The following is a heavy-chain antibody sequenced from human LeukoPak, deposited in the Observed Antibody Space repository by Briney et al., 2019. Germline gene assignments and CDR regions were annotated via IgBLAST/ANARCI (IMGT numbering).Heavy chain of an antibody. J-gene: IGHJ4*02. V-gene: IGHV3-30*02. CDR3: AKDHLDNCSSTSCYGVFDY. D-gene: IGHD2-2*01. CDR2: IRYDGSNK. Sequence: PGGSLRLSCAASGFTFSSYGMHWVRQAPGKGLEWVAFIRYDGSNKYYADSVKGRFTISRDNSKNTLYLQMNSLRAEDTAVYYCAKDHLDNCSSTSCYGVFDYWGQGTLVTVSS. CDR1: GFTFSSYG.